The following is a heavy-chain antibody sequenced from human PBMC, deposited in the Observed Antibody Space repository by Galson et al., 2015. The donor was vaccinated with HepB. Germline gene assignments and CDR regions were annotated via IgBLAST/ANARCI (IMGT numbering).Heavy chain of an antibody. J-gene: IGHJ5*02. CDR1: GGTFSSHA. CDR3: ARGRGYGDFWSAGWFDP. Sequence: SVKVSCKASGGTFSSHAISWVRQAPGQGLEWMGGIIPIFGTANYAQKFQGRVTITADESTSTAYMELSSLRSEDTAVYYCARGRGYGDFWSAGWFDPWGQGTLVTVSS. D-gene: IGHD3-3*01. CDR2: IIPIFGTA. V-gene: IGHV1-69*13.